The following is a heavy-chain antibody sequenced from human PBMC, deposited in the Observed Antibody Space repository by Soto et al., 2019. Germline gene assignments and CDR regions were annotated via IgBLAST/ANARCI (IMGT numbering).Heavy chain of an antibody. CDR2: IYYSGST. D-gene: IGHD2-2*01. CDR1: GGSISSSSYY. Sequence: QLQLQESGPGLVKPSETLSLTCTVSGGSISSSSYYWGWIRQPPGKGLEWIGSIYYSGSTYYNPSLKSRVTRPLDTAHNHFYLKLGSVTAADTAVYYCARHVVPAAMRGLSMDVWGQGTTVTVSS. V-gene: IGHV4-39*01. J-gene: IGHJ6*02. CDR3: ARHVVPAAMRGLSMDV.